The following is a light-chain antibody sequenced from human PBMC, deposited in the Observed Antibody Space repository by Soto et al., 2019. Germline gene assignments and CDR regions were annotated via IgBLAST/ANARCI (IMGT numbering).Light chain of an antibody. CDR2: GAS. CDR1: ENVRTF. J-gene: IGKJ1*01. Sequence: EVVLRQSPATLSLSPGERATLSCRASENVRTFVDWYQQKPGQAPRLLIYGASNRATGIPARFSGNGSGTDFTLTISNLEPEDFAVYYCQQHSHWPPWTFGQGTKVDIK. CDR3: QQHSHWPPWT. V-gene: IGKV3-11*01.